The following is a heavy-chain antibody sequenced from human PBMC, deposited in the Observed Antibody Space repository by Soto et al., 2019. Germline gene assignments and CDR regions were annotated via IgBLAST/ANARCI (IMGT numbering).Heavy chain of an antibody. CDR1: GFAVRHNY. Sequence: EVQLVESGGGLVQPGGSLRLSCTASGFAVRHNYMTWVRQAPGQGLEWVSLIYSGGDTAYADSVKGRCTISRHTSQNPLYLQMTSLRAEDTAVYYCARKTDSIPSGGDVWGKGTAVTVSS. CDR3: ARKTDSIPSGGDV. V-gene: IGHV3-53*04. CDR2: IYSGGDT. D-gene: IGHD3-10*01. J-gene: IGHJ6*04.